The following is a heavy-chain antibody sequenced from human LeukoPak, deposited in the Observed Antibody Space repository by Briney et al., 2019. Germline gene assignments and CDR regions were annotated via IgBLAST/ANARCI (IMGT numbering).Heavy chain of an antibody. CDR1: NYSISSGYY. V-gene: IGHV4-38-2*01. CDR2: IYHSGST. D-gene: IGHD3-16*01. J-gene: IGHJ4*02. CDR3: ARGRGGGFASSSFDY. Sequence: SETLSLTCAVSNYSISSGYYWGWIRQPPGKGLEWIGSIYHSGSTYYNPSLKSRVTISADTSKNQFSLKLTSVTATGTAVYYCARGRGGGFASSSFDYWGQGTLVTVSS.